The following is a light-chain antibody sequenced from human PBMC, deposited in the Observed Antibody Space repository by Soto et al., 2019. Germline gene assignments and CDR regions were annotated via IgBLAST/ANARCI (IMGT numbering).Light chain of an antibody. CDR1: QSVSSSF. CDR2: GAS. CDR3: QQYVSSPWA. V-gene: IGKV3-20*01. Sequence: IVLAQSPGTLSLSPGESATLSFRASQSVSSSFLAWYQQKAGQAPRLLIYGASRRATGIPDRFSGSGSGTDFTLTISRLEPEDFAVYYCQQYVSSPWAFGQGTKVDIK. J-gene: IGKJ1*01.